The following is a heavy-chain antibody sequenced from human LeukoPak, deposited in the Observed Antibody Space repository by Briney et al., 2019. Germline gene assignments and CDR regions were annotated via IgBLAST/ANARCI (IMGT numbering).Heavy chain of an antibody. V-gene: IGHV3-23*01. Sequence: GGSLRLSCAASGFPFGTYAMSWVRQAPGKGLEWVSAISGSGGSTYYADSVKGRFTISRDNSKNTLYLQMNSLRAEDTAVYYCAKDKYLEYDFWSGSFDYWGQGTLVTVSS. CDR3: AKDKYLEYDFWSGSFDY. D-gene: IGHD3-3*01. J-gene: IGHJ4*02. CDR1: GFPFGTYA. CDR2: ISGSGGST.